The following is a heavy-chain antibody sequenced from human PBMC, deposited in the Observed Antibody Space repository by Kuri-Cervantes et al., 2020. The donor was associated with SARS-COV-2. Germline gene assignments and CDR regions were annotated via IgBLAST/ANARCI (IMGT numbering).Heavy chain of an antibody. J-gene: IGHJ6*02. CDR2: INHSGST. V-gene: IGHV4-34*01. Sequence: GSLRLSCAVYGGSFSGYYWSWIRQPPGKGLEWIGEINHSGSTNYNPSLKSRVTISVDTFKNQFSLKLSSVTAADTAVYYCASIVVVPAASGYYYYYGMDVWGQGTTVTVSS. CDR1: GGSFSGYY. CDR3: ASIVVVPAASGYYYYYGMDV. D-gene: IGHD2-2*01.